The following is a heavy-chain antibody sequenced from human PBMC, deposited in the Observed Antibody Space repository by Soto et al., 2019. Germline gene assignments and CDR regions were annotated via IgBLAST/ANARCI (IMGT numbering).Heavy chain of an antibody. CDR2: ITGSGTNT. D-gene: IGHD2-21*02. Sequence: PGGSLRLSCAASGFTISSYTMTWVRQASGKGLEWVSAITGSGTNTYYADSVKGRFTISTDKSTNTLYLQMSSLRAEDTAICYCAKDDPGDFYSYYGLDVWGQGTTVTVSS. CDR1: GFTISSYT. CDR3: AKDDPGDFYSYYGLDV. J-gene: IGHJ6*02. V-gene: IGHV3-23*01.